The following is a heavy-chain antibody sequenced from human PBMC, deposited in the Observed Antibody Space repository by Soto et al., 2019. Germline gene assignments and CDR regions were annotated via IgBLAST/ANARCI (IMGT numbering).Heavy chain of an antibody. Sequence: QVQLQQWGAGPLRPLETLSLTCGVSGGSFSGYYWAWIPQSPGKGLEWIGEINDRGSINYNPSLKSRVSISVDTSKNHYSLNLRSVTAADTAVYYCARESHDILTGPPWVWYFDLWGRGHPGHCVV. CDR2: INDRGSI. V-gene: IGHV4-34*01. CDR1: GGSFSGYY. CDR3: ARESHDILTGPPWVWYFDL. J-gene: IGHJ2*01. D-gene: IGHD3-9*01.